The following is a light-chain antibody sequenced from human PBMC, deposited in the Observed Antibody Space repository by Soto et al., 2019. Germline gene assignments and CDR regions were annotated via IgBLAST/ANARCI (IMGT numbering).Light chain of an antibody. Sequence: DIQMTQSPSTLSASVGDIVTITCLGSQGISSWLAWYQLKPGKAPRLLIYKASSLASGVPSRFSGGGSGTEFTLTISSLQPEDVATYHCQQHTTFGQGTKVEI. CDR3: QQHTT. V-gene: IGKV1-5*03. CDR2: KAS. CDR1: QGISSW. J-gene: IGKJ1*01.